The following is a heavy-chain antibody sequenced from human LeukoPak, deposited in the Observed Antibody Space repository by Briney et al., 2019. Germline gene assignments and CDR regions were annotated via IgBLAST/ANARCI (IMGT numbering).Heavy chain of an antibody. Sequence: SVKVSCKASGGTFSSYAISWVRQPPGQGLEWMGGIIPIFGTANYAQKFQGRATITADESPSTAYMELSSLRAEDTAVYYCARDESSYYFDCWGQGTLVTVSS. CDR3: ARDESSYYFDC. V-gene: IGHV1-69*13. D-gene: IGHD1-26*01. J-gene: IGHJ4*02. CDR2: IIPIFGTA. CDR1: GGTFSSYA.